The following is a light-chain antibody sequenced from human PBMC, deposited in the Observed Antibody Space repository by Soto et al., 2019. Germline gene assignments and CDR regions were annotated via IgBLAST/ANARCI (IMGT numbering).Light chain of an antibody. CDR3: QQIYSAPLT. CDR1: QSISSY. J-gene: IGKJ4*01. Sequence: GDRVTITCRASQSISSYLNWYQQKPGKAPKLLIYAASSLQSGVPSRFSGSGSETEFTLSISSLQPEDFATYFCQQIYSAPLTFGGGTKVDIK. V-gene: IGKV1-39*01. CDR2: AAS.